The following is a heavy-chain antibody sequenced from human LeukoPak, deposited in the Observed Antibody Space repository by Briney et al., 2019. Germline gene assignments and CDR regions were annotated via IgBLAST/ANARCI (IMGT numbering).Heavy chain of an antibody. CDR1: GGSISSSSYY. J-gene: IGHJ4*02. D-gene: IGHD3-10*01. CDR3: ARGPQYYYGSGSYYF. V-gene: IGHV4-39*07. CDR2: INHSGST. Sequence: SETLSLTCTVSGGSISSSSYYWGWIRQPPGKGLEWIGEINHSGSTNYNPSLKSRVTISVDTSKNQFSLKLSSVTAADTAVYYCARGPQYYYGSGSYYFWGQGTLVTVSS.